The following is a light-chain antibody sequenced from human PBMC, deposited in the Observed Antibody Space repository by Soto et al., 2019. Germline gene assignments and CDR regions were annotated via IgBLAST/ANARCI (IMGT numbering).Light chain of an antibody. J-gene: IGKJ5*01. V-gene: IGKV3-15*01. CDR2: GAS. CDR3: QQYNQRSPIT. CDR1: HSVNSH. Sequence: LEMTQDPATSSLPPGERVTLSCRTSHSVNSHVAWYQQKPGQAPRLLXYGASTRANGIPVRFCGSGSGTELTLTITSLQSDDFAVYDCQQYNQRSPITFGRGTRLEIK.